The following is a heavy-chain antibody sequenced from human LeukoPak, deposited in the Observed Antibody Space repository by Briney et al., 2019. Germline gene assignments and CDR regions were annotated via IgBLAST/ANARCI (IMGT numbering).Heavy chain of an antibody. J-gene: IGHJ6*02. Sequence: PGGSLRLSCAASGFTFSNYAMNWVRQAPGKGLEWVSVISGSGGSTYYADSVKGRFTISRDNSKNTLYLQMNSLRAEVTAVYYCAKAPWDSGSYYRPYYYAMDVWGQGTTVTVSS. D-gene: IGHD3-10*01. CDR3: AKAPWDSGSYYRPYYYAMDV. CDR2: ISGSGGST. CDR1: GFTFSNYA. V-gene: IGHV3-23*01.